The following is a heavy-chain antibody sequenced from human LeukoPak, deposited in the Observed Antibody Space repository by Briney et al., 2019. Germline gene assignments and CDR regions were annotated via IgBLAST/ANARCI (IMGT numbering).Heavy chain of an antibody. CDR2: TYYRSTWYN. CDR1: GDSVSSNSVT. Sequence: SQTLSLTCAISGDSVSSNSVTWNWIRQYPSRGLEWLGRTYYRSTWYNDYAVSVRGRITVNPDTSKNQFSLHLNSVTPEDTAVYYCARRLTQYDCFDPWGQGILVTVSS. CDR3: ARRLTQYDCFDP. J-gene: IGHJ5*02. D-gene: IGHD2-2*01. V-gene: IGHV6-1*01.